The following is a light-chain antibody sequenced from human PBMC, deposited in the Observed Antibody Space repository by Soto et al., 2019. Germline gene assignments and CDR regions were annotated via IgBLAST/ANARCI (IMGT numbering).Light chain of an antibody. Sequence: SYELTQPPSMSVAPGKTARITCGGNNIGSKSVHWFQQKSGQAPVLVIYYDTGRPSGIPERFSGSNFGDTATLTISGVAVGDEADYYCQVWDRSSDHVMFGGGTKLTVL. CDR2: YDT. J-gene: IGLJ3*02. V-gene: IGLV3-21*04. CDR3: QVWDRSSDHVM. CDR1: NIGSKS.